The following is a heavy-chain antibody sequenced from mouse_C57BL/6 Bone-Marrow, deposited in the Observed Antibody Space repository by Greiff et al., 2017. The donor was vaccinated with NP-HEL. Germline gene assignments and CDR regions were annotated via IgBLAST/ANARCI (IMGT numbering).Heavy chain of an antibody. CDR2: IDPSDSYP. D-gene: IGHD2-4*01. CDR1: GYTFTSYW. CDR3: ARDDDYDDYAMDY. Sequence: VQLQQPGAELVMPGASVKLSCKASGYTFTSYWMPWVKQRPGQGLEWIGEIDPSDSYPTYNQKFKGKSTFTVDKSSSTAYMQLSSLTSEDAAVYYCARDDDYDDYAMDYWGQGTSVTVSS. J-gene: IGHJ4*01. V-gene: IGHV1-69*01.